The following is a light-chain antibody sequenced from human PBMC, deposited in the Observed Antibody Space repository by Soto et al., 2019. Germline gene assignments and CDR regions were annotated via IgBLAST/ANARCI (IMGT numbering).Light chain of an antibody. CDR2: AVS. J-gene: IGKJ1*01. V-gene: IGKV3-20*01. CDR3: QQYGSPPWT. Sequence: EIVMTQSPVTLSVSPVEGATLFGMASQSVRNNLAWYQQKPGLAPRLLIYAVSTRATGVPARFSGSGSGTDFTLTISRLEPEDFAVYYCQQYGSPPWTFGQGTKVDIK. CDR1: QSVRNN.